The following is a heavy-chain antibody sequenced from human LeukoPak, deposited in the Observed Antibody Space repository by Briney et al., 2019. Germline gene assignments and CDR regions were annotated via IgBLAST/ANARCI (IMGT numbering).Heavy chain of an antibody. J-gene: IGHJ5*02. Sequence: GGSPRLSCVASGFTFSNYWMHWVRQPPGKGLVWVSRIYVDGRTTNYADSVKGRFTISRDNAKNTVYLEMNSLSVEDTATYYCIRDFRSADLWGQGTLVTVTS. V-gene: IGHV3-74*01. CDR2: IYVDGRTT. CDR1: GFTFSNYW. CDR3: IRDFRSADL.